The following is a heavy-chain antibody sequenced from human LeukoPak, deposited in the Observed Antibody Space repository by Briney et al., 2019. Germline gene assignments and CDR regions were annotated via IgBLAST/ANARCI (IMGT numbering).Heavy chain of an antibody. CDR1: GNTFTNYY. J-gene: IGHJ4*02. Sequence: GASVKVSCKASGNTFTNYYMHWVRQAPGQGLEWMGWINPNSGGTNYAQKFQGRVTMTRDTSISTAYMELSRLRSDDTAVYYCAGAMVRGVIPDYWGQGTLVTVSS. CDR2: INPNSGGT. D-gene: IGHD3-10*01. CDR3: AGAMVRGVIPDY. V-gene: IGHV1-2*02.